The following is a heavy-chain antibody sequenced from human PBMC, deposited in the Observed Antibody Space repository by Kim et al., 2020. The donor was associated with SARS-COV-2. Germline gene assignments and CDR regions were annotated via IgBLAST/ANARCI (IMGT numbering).Heavy chain of an antibody. V-gene: IGHV4-59*08. Sequence: SETLSLTCTVSGGSISSYYWSWIRQPPGKGLEWIGYIYYSGSTNYNPSLKSRVTISVDTSKNQFSLKLSSVTAADTAVYYCARQFDYVADNWFDPWGQGTLVTVSS. CDR3: ARQFDYVADNWFDP. CDR1: GGSISSYY. J-gene: IGHJ5*02. CDR2: IYYSGST. D-gene: IGHD4-17*01.